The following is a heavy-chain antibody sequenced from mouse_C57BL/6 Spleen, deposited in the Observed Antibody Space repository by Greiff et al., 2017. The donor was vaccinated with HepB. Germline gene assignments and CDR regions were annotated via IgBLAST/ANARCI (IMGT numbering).Heavy chain of an antibody. CDR1: GYTFTSYW. V-gene: IGHV1-64*01. CDR3: ARRTPNYYGSSLWYFDV. Sequence: QVQLQQPGAELVKPGASVKLSCKASGYTFTSYWMHWVKQRPGQGLEWIGMIHPNSGSTNYNEKFKSKATLTVDKSSSTAYMQLSSLTSEDSAVYYCARRTPNYYGSSLWYFDVWGTGTTVTVSS. J-gene: IGHJ1*03. D-gene: IGHD1-1*01. CDR2: IHPNSGST.